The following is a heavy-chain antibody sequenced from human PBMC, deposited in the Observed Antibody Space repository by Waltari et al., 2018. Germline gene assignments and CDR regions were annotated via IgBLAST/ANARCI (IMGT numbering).Heavy chain of an antibody. Sequence: LESGGGLVQPGGSLRLSCISSGFAFDTFAIRWVRRAPGKGPDGRGTVGGNVYTYYREALRGRFGIARVKSRNSVSLQMNSLRVENTAVYYCAKNPDFEFYSRRGSTFHYWGPGALVSVAS. CDR3: AKNPDFEFYSRRGSTFHY. CDR2: VGGNVYT. J-gene: IGHJ4*02. CDR1: GFAFDTFA. D-gene: IGHD3-9*01. V-gene: IGHV3-23*02.